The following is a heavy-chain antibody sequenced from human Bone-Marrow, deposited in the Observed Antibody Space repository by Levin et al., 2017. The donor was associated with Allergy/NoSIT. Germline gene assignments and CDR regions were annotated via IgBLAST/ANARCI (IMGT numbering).Heavy chain of an antibody. Sequence: GESLKISCKSSGYSFTTYWIGWVCQMPGKGLEWMGIIYPGDSDTRYSPSFQGQVTISADKSISTAYLHWSSLKASDTAMYYCARQLMTAVVTPFDYWGQGTLVTVSS. V-gene: IGHV5-51*01. CDR1: GYSFTTYW. CDR2: IYPGDSDT. CDR3: ARQLMTAVVTPFDY. D-gene: IGHD4-23*01. J-gene: IGHJ4*02.